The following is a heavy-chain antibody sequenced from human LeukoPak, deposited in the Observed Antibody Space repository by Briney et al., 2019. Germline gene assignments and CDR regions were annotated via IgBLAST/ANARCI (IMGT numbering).Heavy chain of an antibody. J-gene: IGHJ6*03. CDR3: ARGKYDSSGYYTLHYYYYMDV. CDR2: INHSGST. CDR1: GGSFSGYY. D-gene: IGHD3-22*01. V-gene: IGHV4-34*01. Sequence: PSETLSLTCAVYGGSFSGYYWSWIRQPPGKGLEWIGEINHSGSTNYNPSLKSRVTISVDTSKNQFSLKLSSVTAADTAVYYCARGKYDSSGYYTLHYYYYMDVWGKGTTVTVSS.